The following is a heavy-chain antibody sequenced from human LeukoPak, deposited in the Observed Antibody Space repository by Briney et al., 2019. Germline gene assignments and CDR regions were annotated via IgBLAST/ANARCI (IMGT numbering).Heavy chain of an antibody. Sequence: GGSLRLSCAASGFTFSSYAMTWVRQAPGKGLEWVSGISGSGGGTYYADSVKGRFTISRDNSKNTLYLQMNSLRAEDTAVYYCAKGEWVAAAGYYFDYWGRGPRFPASS. D-gene: IGHD6-13*01. J-gene: IGHJ4*02. V-gene: IGHV3-23*01. CDR3: AKGEWVAAAGYYFDY. CDR2: ISGSGGGT. CDR1: GFTFSSYA.